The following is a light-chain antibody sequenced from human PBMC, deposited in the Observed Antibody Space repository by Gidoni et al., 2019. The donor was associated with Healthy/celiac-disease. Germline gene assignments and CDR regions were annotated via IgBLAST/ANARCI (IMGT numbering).Light chain of an antibody. CDR2: GAS. CDR1: QSVSSN. CDR3: QQYNNWPTT. V-gene: IGKV3-15*01. J-gene: IGKJ2*01. Sequence: EIVMTQYPATLSVSPGERATLSCRASQSVSSNLAWYQQKPGQAPRLLLSGASTRATGIPARFSGSGSGTEFTLTISSLQSEDFAVYYCQQYNNWPTTFGQGTKLEIK.